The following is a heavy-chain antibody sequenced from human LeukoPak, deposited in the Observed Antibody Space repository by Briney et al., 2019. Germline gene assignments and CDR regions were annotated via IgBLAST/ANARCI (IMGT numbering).Heavy chain of an antibody. Sequence: GASVKVSCKASGYTFTGYYMHWVRQAPGQGLEWVGWINPNSGGTNYAQKFQGRVTMTRDTSISTAYMELSRLRSDDTAVYYCARDTGGIAALYYFDYWGQGTLVTVSS. D-gene: IGHD6-25*01. CDR1: GYTFTGYY. CDR2: INPNSGGT. CDR3: ARDTGGIAALYYFDY. V-gene: IGHV1-2*02. J-gene: IGHJ4*02.